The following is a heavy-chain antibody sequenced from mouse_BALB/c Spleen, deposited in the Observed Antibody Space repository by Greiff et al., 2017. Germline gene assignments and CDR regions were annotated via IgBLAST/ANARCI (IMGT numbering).Heavy chain of an antibody. CDR3: TREKSLLRLQYFDV. J-gene: IGHJ1*01. D-gene: IGHD1-2*01. Sequence: EVQRVESGGGLVKPGGSLKLSCAASGFTFSSYTMSWVRQTPEKRLEWVATISSGGSYTYYPDSVKGRFTISRDNAKNTLYLQMSSLKSEDTAMYYCTREKSLLRLQYFDVWGAGTTVTVSS. V-gene: IGHV5-6-4*01. CDR2: ISSGGSYT. CDR1: GFTFSSYT.